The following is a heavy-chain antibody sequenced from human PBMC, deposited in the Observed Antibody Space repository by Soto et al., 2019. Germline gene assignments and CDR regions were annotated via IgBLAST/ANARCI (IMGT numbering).Heavy chain of an antibody. CDR3: ARGYCTNGVCRTNDAFDI. V-gene: IGHV4-59*01. Sequence: QVQLQESGPGLVKPSETLSLTCTVSGGSISSYYWSWIRQPPGKGLEWIGYIYYSGSTNYNPSLKSRVTISVDTSKNQFSLKLSSVTAADTAVYYCARGYCTNGVCRTNDAFDIWGQGTMVTVSS. CDR1: GGSISSYY. J-gene: IGHJ3*02. CDR2: IYYSGST. D-gene: IGHD2-8*01.